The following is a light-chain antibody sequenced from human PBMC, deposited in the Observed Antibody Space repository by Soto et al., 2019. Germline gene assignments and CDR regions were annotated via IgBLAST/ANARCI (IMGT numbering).Light chain of an antibody. CDR1: SSDVGSYNL. Sequence: QSVLTQPASVSESPGQSITISCTGTSSDVGSYNLVSWYQQHPGKAPKLMIYEVSKRPSGVSNRFSGSKSGNTASLTISGLQAEDEADYYCCSYAGSSTYVFGTGTQLTVL. CDR3: CSYAGSSTYV. J-gene: IGLJ1*01. CDR2: EVS. V-gene: IGLV2-23*02.